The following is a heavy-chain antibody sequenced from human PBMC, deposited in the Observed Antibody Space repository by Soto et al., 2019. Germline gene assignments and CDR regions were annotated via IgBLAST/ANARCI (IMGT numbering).Heavy chain of an antibody. V-gene: IGHV4-59*08. J-gene: IGHJ4*02. CDR2: IYYSGTT. Sequence: PSETLSLTCTVSGGSIGSYYWTWIRQPPGKGLEWICYIYYSGTTSYNPSLKSRVTISVGTSKNQFSLKMSSVTAADTAVYYCARRVDYYGSVFDYWGQGTLVTVSS. D-gene: IGHD3-10*01. CDR3: ARRVDYYGSVFDY. CDR1: GGSIGSYY.